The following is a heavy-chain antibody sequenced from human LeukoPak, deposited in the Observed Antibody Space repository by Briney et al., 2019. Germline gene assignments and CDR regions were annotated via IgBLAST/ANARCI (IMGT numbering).Heavy chain of an antibody. D-gene: IGHD3-22*01. Sequence: SETLSLTCTVSGGSISSYYWSWIRQPPGKGLEWIGYIYYSGSTNYNPSLKSRVTISVDTSKNQFSLKLSSVTAADTAVYYCARHYYYDPFDYWGQGTLVTVSS. V-gene: IGHV4-59*08. CDR2: IYYSGST. CDR1: GGSISSYY. J-gene: IGHJ4*02. CDR3: ARHYYYDPFDY.